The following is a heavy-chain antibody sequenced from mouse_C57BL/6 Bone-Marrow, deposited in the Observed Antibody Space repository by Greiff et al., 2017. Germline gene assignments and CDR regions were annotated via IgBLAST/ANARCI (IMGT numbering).Heavy chain of an antibody. J-gene: IGHJ3*01. CDR3: TIYYYGSWFAY. CDR1: GFNIKDDY. D-gene: IGHD1-1*01. V-gene: IGHV14-4*01. Sequence: VQLQQSGAELVRPGASVKLSCTASGFNIKDDYMHWVKQRPEQGLEWIGWIDPENGDTEYASKFQGKATITADPSSKTAYLQLSSLTSEDTAFYYCTIYYYGSWFAYWGQGTLVTVSA. CDR2: IDPENGDT.